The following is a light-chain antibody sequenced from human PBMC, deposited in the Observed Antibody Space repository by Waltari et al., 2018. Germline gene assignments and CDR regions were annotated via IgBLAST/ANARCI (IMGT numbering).Light chain of an antibody. Sequence: ITCQATEDITNYFNWYQQKPGKAPKLLIYEASNLETGVPSRFSGSGSGTDFTFAISSLQPEDVATYYCQQYHDLPTFGQGTRLEIK. CDR1: EDITNY. CDR3: QQYHDLPT. CDR2: EAS. V-gene: IGKV1-33*01. J-gene: IGKJ5*01.